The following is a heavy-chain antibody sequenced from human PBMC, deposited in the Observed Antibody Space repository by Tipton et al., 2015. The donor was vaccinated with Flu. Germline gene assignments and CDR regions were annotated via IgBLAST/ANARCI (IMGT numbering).Heavy chain of an antibody. CDR3: ARGPSSTLTATRFDP. J-gene: IGHJ5*02. CDR2: IFYSGNT. Sequence: TLSLTCTVSGGSISDSDYYWAWIRQPPGERLEWIGSIFYSGNTYYNPSLMSRVIISVDTSNNQFSLRLTSVTAADTAVYYCARGPSSTLTATRFDPWGQGTLVIVSS. CDR1: GGSISDSDYY. V-gene: IGHV4-39*07. D-gene: IGHD2-21*02.